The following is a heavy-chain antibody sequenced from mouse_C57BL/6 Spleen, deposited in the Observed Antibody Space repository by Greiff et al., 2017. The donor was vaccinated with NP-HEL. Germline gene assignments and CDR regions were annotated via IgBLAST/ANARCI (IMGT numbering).Heavy chain of an antibody. J-gene: IGHJ2*01. V-gene: IGHV1-55*01. Sequence: VQLQQPGAELVKPGASVKMSCKASGYTFTSYWITWVKQRPGQGLEWIGDIYPGSGSTNYNEKFKSKATLTVDTSSSTAYMQLSSLTSEDSAVYYCARYYYGSSYGYFDYWGQGTTLTVFS. CDR1: GYTFTSYW. D-gene: IGHD1-1*01. CDR2: IYPGSGST. CDR3: ARYYYGSSYGYFDY.